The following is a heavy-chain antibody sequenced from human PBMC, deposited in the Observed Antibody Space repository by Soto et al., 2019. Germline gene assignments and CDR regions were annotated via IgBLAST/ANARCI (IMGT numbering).Heavy chain of an antibody. V-gene: IGHV4-4*07. CDR2: IYSGGRN. CDR1: GGCIRSFS. J-gene: IGHJ4*02. CDR3: ARGSSRWDY. Sequence: SETLHNTHTGGGGCIRSFSWSWIRQPAGKGLEWIGRIYSGGRNNYNPSLTSRVTMSVDTSKNQFSLRLSSVTAADTAMYYCARGSSRWDYWGQGTLVTVS. D-gene: IGHD6-13*01.